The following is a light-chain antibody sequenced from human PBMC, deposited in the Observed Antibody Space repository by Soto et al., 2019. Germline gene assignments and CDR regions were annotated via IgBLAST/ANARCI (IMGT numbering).Light chain of an antibody. V-gene: IGLV2-14*01. Sequence: QSALTQPASVSGSPGQSITISSTGTSSDIGDYDYVSWYQQHPGKAPKLLISEVSNRPSGVSNRFSGSKSGNTASLTISGLQAEDEAIYYCSSYASRSTIFGGGTKLTVL. CDR1: SSDIGDYDY. J-gene: IGLJ2*01. CDR2: EVS. CDR3: SSYASRSTI.